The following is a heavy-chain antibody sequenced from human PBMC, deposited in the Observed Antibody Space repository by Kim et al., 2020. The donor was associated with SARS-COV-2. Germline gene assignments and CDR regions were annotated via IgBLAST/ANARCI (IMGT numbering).Heavy chain of an antibody. CDR1: GFIFNNFA. V-gene: IGHV3-30*04. Sequence: GGSLRLSCAASGFIFNNFAMHWFRQAPGKEPEWMAVISFYGSRQYYVDSVKGRFTISRDNSKNTLYLQMNSLRVEDTATFYCARGDPKLYYYGPVYVWG. CDR3: ARGDPKLYYYGPVYV. D-gene: IGHD3-10*01. CDR2: ISFYGSRQ. J-gene: IGHJ6*02.